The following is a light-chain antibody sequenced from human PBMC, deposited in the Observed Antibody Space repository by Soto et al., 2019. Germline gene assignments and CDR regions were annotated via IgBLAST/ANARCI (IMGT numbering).Light chain of an antibody. Sequence: IQLTQSPSALSASVGDRFTVTCRASQSISNWLAWYQQKPGKAPKLLIYDVSSLESGVPSRFSGSGSGTEFTLTISSLQPDDVATYYCQQSNSFWTFGQGTKVDIK. CDR3: QQSNSFWT. CDR2: DVS. J-gene: IGKJ1*01. CDR1: QSISNW. V-gene: IGKV1-5*01.